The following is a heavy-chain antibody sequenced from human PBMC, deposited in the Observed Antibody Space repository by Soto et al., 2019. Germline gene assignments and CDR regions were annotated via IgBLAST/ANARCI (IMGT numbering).Heavy chain of an antibody. CDR2: ISASTGKT. CDR3: ARVEAAMSGHWFDP. J-gene: IGHJ5*02. V-gene: IGHV1-18*01. Sequence: ASVKVSCKASGYTFSSYAFCWVRQAPGQGLEWMGWISASTGKTNYAQKLQGRVTMTTDRSTDTAYLELRNLRSNDTAVYYCARVEAAMSGHWFDPWGQGTLVTVSS. D-gene: IGHD2-2*01. CDR1: GYTFSSYA.